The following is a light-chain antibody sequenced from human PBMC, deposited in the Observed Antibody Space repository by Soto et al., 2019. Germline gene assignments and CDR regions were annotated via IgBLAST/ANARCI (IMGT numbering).Light chain of an antibody. V-gene: IGKV3D-20*02. CDR2: GAS. CDR1: QSVSSNF. Sequence: ETVLTQSPDTGSLSPWERFTLACGASQSVSSNFLAWYQQKPGQAPRLLMYGASTRATGIPDRFSGSGSGTDFTLTISSLEPEDFAVYYCQQRQNWQVTFGQGTRLEIK. J-gene: IGKJ5*01. CDR3: QQRQNWQVT.